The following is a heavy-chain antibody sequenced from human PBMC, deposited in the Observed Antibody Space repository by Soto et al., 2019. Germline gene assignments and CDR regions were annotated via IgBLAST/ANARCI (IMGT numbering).Heavy chain of an antibody. D-gene: IGHD5-12*01. CDR3: ARGVATISLSHFDY. V-gene: IGHV4-34*01. Sequence: XETLSLPRADYGGSFSGYYWSWIRKPPGKGLEWIGEINHSGSTNYNPSLKSRVTISVDTSKNQFSLKLSSVTAADTAVYYCARGVATISLSHFDYWGQGTLVTVSS. CDR2: INHSGST. J-gene: IGHJ4*02. CDR1: GGSFSGYY.